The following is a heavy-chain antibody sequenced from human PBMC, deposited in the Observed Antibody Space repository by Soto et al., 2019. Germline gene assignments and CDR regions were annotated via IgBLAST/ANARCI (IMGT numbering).Heavy chain of an antibody. CDR2: TYYRSKWYN. J-gene: IGHJ2*01. D-gene: IGHD3-16*01. CDR1: GDSVSSNSAA. Sequence: QVQLQQSGPGLVKPSQTLSLTCAISGDSVSSNSAAWNWIRQSPSRGLEWLGRTYYRSKWYNDYAVSVKSRITTNPDKPKNQFPLPPKSVAPEDTAVYYCARDGGNFDLWGRGTLVTVSS. V-gene: IGHV6-1*01. CDR3: ARDGGNFDL.